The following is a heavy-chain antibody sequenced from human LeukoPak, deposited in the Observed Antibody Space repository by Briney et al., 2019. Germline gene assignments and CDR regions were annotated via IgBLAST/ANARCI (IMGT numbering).Heavy chain of an antibody. D-gene: IGHD1-7*01. CDR3: AKEGYNWNYGSSGYLFDY. Sequence: GGSLRLSCAASGFTFSSYAMSWVRQAPGKGLEWVSAISGSGGSTYYADSVKGRFTISRDNSKNTLYLQMNSLRAEDTAVYYCAKEGYNWNYGSSGYLFDYWGQGTLVTVSS. V-gene: IGHV3-23*01. CDR2: ISGSGGST. J-gene: IGHJ4*02. CDR1: GFTFSSYA.